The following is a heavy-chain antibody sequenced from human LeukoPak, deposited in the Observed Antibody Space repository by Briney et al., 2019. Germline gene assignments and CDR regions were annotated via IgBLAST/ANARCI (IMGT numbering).Heavy chain of an antibody. V-gene: IGHV3-30*02. CDR1: GFTFSSYG. J-gene: IGHJ3*02. CDR2: IRYDGSNK. CDR3: AKFILLWFGEFDDAFDI. Sequence: GGSLRLSCAASGFTFSSYGMHWVRQAPGKGLEWVAFIRYDGSNKYYADSVKGRFTISRDNSKNTLYLQMNSLRAEDTAVYYCAKFILLWFGEFDDAFDIWGQGTMVTVSS. D-gene: IGHD3-10*01.